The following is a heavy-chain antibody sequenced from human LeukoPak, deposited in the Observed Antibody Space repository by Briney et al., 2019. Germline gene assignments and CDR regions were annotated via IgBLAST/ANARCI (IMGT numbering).Heavy chain of an antibody. D-gene: IGHD2-2*01. J-gene: IGHJ6*02. CDR3: ARDYIVVVPAASYYYGMDV. Sequence: GGSLRLSCAASGFTFGSYAMHWVRQAPGKGLEWVAVISYDGSNKYYADSVKGRFTISRDNSKNTLYLQMNSPRAEDTAVYYCARDYIVVVPAASYYYGMDVWGQGTTVTVSS. V-gene: IGHV3-30-3*01. CDR1: GFTFGSYA. CDR2: ISYDGSNK.